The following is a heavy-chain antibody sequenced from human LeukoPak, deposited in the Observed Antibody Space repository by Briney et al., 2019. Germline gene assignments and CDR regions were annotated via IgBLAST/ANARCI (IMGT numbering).Heavy chain of an antibody. V-gene: IGHV4-39*01. Sequence: PSETLSLTCTVSGGSINSTRYYWGWIRQPPGKGLEWIGSIYYSGNAYYNPSLKSRVTISVDTSKSQFSLKLTSVTAADTAVYYCARYDSRGSASTKFDYWGPGIQVTVSS. CDR3: ARYDSRGSASTKFDY. CDR2: IYYSGNA. CDR1: GGSINSTRYY. J-gene: IGHJ4*02. D-gene: IGHD3-3*01.